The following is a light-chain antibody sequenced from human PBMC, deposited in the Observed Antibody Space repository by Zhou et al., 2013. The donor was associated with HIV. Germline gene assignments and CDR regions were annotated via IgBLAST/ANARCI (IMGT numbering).Light chain of an antibody. CDR3: QQRSSWPQT. J-gene: IGKJ1*01. V-gene: IGKV1-5*03. Sequence: DIQMTQSPSTLSASVGDRVTITCRASQSIGSWLAWYQQKPGKAPKLLIYKASSLESGVPSRFSGGGSGTEFTLTISSLQPEDFAAYYCQQRSSWPQTFGQGTKVEIK. CDR2: KAS. CDR1: QSIGSW.